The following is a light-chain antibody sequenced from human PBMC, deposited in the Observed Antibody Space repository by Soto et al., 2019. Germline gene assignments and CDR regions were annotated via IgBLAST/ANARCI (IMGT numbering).Light chain of an antibody. CDR1: QSISAH. CDR2: DAS. Sequence: EIVMTQSPATLSVSPGERATLSCRASQSISAHLAWYQQKPGQAPRLLIYDASTRATGIPARFGGSGSGTDFTLTISSLQPDDFATYYCQQYSRHSPGTFGQGTKV. J-gene: IGKJ1*01. V-gene: IGKV3D-15*01. CDR3: QQYSRHSPGT.